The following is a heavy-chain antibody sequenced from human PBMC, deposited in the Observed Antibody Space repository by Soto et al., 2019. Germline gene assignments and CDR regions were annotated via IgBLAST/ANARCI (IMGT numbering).Heavy chain of an antibody. V-gene: IGHV3-30*04. J-gene: IGHJ4*02. CDR3: ARSRNSAVADSFDF. CDR1: GFTFRNYA. CDR2: ISRDGSHK. Sequence: GGSLRLSCAASGFTFRNYAIHWVRQAPGKGLEWVAVISRDGSHKYYLDSVKGRFTISRDNSKDTVNLLMNSLRDDDSAMYYCARSRNSAVADSFDFWGQGTLVTVSS. D-gene: IGHD1-26*01.